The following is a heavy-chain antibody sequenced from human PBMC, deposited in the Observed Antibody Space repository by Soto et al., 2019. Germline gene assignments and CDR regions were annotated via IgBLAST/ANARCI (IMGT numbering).Heavy chain of an antibody. CDR1: GYTLAELS. Sequence: ASVKVSCKVSGYTLAELSMHWVRQAPGKGLEWMGGFDPENGETIYAQKLQGRVTMTTDTSTSTAYMELRSLRSDDTAVYYCARAQVPELNSDIVVVPAAIPTFDYWGQGTLVTVSS. CDR2: FDPENGET. V-gene: IGHV1-24*01. D-gene: IGHD2-2*01. CDR3: ARAQVPELNSDIVVVPAAIPTFDY. J-gene: IGHJ4*02.